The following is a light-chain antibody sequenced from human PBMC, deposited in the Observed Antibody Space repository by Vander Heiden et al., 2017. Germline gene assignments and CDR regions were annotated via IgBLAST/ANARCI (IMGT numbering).Light chain of an antibody. Sequence: EIVLTQSPGTLSLPPGERATLSCRASQSVTNFLAWYQHKPGQAPRLLIYDADNRATGIPPRFSGNGSGTDFTLTISSLEPEDFAVYYCQQRNKWPPVYSFGQGTKLEI. CDR2: DAD. J-gene: IGKJ2*03. CDR3: QQRNKWPPVYS. CDR1: QSVTNF. V-gene: IGKV3-11*01.